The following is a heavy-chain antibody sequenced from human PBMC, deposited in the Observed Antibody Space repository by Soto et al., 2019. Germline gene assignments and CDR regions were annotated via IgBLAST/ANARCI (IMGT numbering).Heavy chain of an antibody. Sequence: QVQLVQSGAEVKKPGSSMKVSCTASGTTFNTFAISWVRQAPGQGLEWMGGIIPVLGPAFYSQKFQGRVTITADKSTTTAYLELSSLRSEDTAVYYCARAAKRYFDKWGQGTLVTVSS. CDR2: IIPVLGPA. J-gene: IGHJ4*02. CDR3: ARAAKRYFDK. V-gene: IGHV1-69*06. CDR1: GTTFNTFA.